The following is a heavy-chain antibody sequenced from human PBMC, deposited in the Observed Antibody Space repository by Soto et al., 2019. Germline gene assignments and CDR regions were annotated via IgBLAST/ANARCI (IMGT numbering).Heavy chain of an antibody. D-gene: IGHD6-19*01. CDR3: AREASAVISLDY. CDR1: GYTFTAYS. CDR2: FNPNSGDT. V-gene: IGHV1-2*02. Sequence: GASVKVSCKASGYTFTAYSMHWVRQAPGQGLEWVGWFNPNSGDTIYAQKFQGRVTLTRDTSIGTAYMELYSLTSDDTAVYYCAREASAVISLDYWGQGTLVTVPS. J-gene: IGHJ4*02.